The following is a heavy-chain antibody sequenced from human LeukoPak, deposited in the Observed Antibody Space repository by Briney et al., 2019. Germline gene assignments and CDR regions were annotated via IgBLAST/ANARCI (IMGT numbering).Heavy chain of an antibody. CDR3: ARVVAGSGWYSDY. D-gene: IGHD6-19*01. Sequence: ASVKVSCKASGYTFTGYYMHWVRQAPGQGLEWMGWINPNRGGTNYAQKFQGRVPMTRATSISTAYMELSRLRSDETAVYYCARVVAGSGWYSDYWGQGTLVTVSS. CDR1: GYTFTGYY. J-gene: IGHJ4*02. CDR2: INPNRGGT. V-gene: IGHV1-2*02.